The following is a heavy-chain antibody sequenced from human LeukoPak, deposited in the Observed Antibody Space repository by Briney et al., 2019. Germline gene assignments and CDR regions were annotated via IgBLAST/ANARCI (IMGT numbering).Heavy chain of an antibody. CDR2: IYTSGST. J-gene: IGHJ6*03. Sequence: PSETLSLTCTVSGGSISSYYWSWIRQPAGKGREWIGRIYTSGSTNYNPSLKTRATMSGDPPKTQLSRNLSSVTATARAVYYCARGHVDPKLRQAVKVRDYYYMDVWGKGTTVTVSS. CDR3: ARGHVDPKLRQAVKVRDYYYMDV. CDR1: GGSISSYY. D-gene: IGHD3-10*01. V-gene: IGHV4-4*07.